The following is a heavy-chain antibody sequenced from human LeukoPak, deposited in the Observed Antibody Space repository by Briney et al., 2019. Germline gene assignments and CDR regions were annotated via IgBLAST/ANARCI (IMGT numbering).Heavy chain of an antibody. CDR1: GFIFSSYA. Sequence: GGSLRLSCAASGFIFSSYAMSWVRQAPGKGLEWVSSISGSGGSSTYYADSVKGRFTISRDNSKNTLYLQMNSLRAEDTAIYYCAVTYGSSWHRFDSWGQGTLVSVSS. CDR3: AVTYGSSWHRFDS. CDR2: ISGSGGSST. J-gene: IGHJ4*02. D-gene: IGHD6-13*01. V-gene: IGHV3-23*01.